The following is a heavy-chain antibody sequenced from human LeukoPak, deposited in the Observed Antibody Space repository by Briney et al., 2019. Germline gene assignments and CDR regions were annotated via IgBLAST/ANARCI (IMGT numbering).Heavy chain of an antibody. CDR2: INPNSGGT. V-gene: IGHV1-2*02. CDR3: ERADSGDYVEGFDY. J-gene: IGHJ4*02. CDR1: GYTFTGYY. Sequence: GASVKVSCKASGYTFTGYYMHWVRQAPGQGLEWMGRINPNSGGTNYAQKFQGRVTMTRDTSMSTAYMELSRLRSDDTAVYYCERADSGDYVEGFDYWGQGTLVTVSS. D-gene: IGHD4-17*01.